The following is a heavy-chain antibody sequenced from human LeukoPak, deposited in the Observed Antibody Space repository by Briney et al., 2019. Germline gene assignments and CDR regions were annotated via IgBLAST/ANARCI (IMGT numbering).Heavy chain of an antibody. Sequence: AGGSLRLSCAASGFTFSSYAMSWVRQAPGKGLDWVSAISGCGGSTYYADSVKGRFTISRDNSKNTEYLQMNSLRAEDTAVYYCAKDIVVVPAPVGYFDLWGRGTLVTVSS. D-gene: IGHD2-2*01. CDR2: ISGCGGST. V-gene: IGHV3-23*01. CDR3: AKDIVVVPAPVGYFDL. CDR1: GFTFSSYA. J-gene: IGHJ2*01.